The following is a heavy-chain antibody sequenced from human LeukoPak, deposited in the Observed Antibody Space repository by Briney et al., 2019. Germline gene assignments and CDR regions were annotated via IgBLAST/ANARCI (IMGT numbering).Heavy chain of an antibody. V-gene: IGHV4-4*02. J-gene: IGHJ4*02. CDR1: GGSISSSNW. CDR3: ARVNVWFGESFYFDY. Sequence: PSGTLSLTCAVSGGSISSSNWWSWVRQPPGKGLEWIGEIYHSGSTNYNPSLKSRVTISVDKSKNQFSLKLSSVTAADTAVYYCARVNVWFGESFYFDYWGQGTLVTVSS. D-gene: IGHD3-10*01. CDR2: IYHSGST.